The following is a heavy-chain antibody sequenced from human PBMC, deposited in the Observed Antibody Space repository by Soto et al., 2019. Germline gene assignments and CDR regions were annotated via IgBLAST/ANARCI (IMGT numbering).Heavy chain of an antibody. CDR2: IIPIFGTA. CDR3: STSVYCSTTTCYYYYGMDV. CDR1: GGTFRSYS. V-gene: IGHV1-69*01. J-gene: IGHJ6*02. Sequence: QVQLVQSGAEVKKPGSSVKVSCKASGGTFRSYSINWGRQAPGQGLEWMGGIIPIFGTATYAQKFQGRVTITADDSASTAYMELSSLTSEDTALYYCSTSVYCSTTTCYYYYGMDVWGQGTTVTVSS. D-gene: IGHD2-2*01.